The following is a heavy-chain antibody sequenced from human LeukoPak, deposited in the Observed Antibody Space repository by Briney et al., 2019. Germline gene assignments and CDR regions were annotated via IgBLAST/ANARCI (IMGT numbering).Heavy chain of an antibody. CDR2: INPNSGGT. Sequence: ASVKVSCKASGYTFTGYYMHWVRQAPGQGLEWMGWINPNSGGTNYAQKFQGRVTMTRDMSISTAYMELSRLRSDDTAVYYCAREGGPYRPLDYSGQGTLVTVSS. CDR1: GYTFTGYY. D-gene: IGHD2-15*01. CDR3: AREGGPYRPLDY. V-gene: IGHV1-2*02. J-gene: IGHJ4*02.